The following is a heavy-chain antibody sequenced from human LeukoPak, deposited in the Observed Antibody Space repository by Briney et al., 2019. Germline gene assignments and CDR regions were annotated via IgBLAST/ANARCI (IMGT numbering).Heavy chain of an antibody. D-gene: IGHD1-26*01. Sequence: GGSLRLSCAASGFTFDDYAMHWVRHTPGKGLEWVSGISWNSGYKGYADSVKGRFTISRDNSKNTLYLQMGSLRAEDMAVYYCAREGGSYAFDYWGQGTPVTVSS. CDR3: AREGGSYAFDY. CDR2: ISWNSGYK. CDR1: GFTFDDYA. J-gene: IGHJ4*02. V-gene: IGHV3-9*03.